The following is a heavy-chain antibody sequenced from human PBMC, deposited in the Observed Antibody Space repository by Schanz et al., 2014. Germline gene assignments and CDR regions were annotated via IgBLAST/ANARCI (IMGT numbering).Heavy chain of an antibody. CDR3: ARDGEAAAGCDY. Sequence: QVQLVQSGAEVKKPGASVRVSCKASGYSFTTYDVNWVRQATGQGLEWMGIINPSSGTTRIAQNFQGRLTVTRDTSTSTVYMELSSLRSEDTAVYYCARDGEAAAGCDYWGQGTLVTVSS. D-gene: IGHD6-13*01. CDR1: GYSFTTYD. CDR2: INPSSGTT. J-gene: IGHJ4*02. V-gene: IGHV1-46*03.